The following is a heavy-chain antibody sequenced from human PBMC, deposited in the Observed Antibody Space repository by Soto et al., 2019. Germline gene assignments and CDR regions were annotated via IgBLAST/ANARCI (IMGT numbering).Heavy chain of an antibody. J-gene: IGHJ6*02. V-gene: IGHV3-13*05. CDR1: GFILSGYD. Sequence: PGGSLRLPCVASGFILSGYDMHWVRQATGEGLEWVSAIGTAGDPYYSGSVKGRFTISRGNAENSVYLQMNSLRAGDTAVYYCARAGYDSSGYYFYAMDVWGPGTTVTVSS. CDR2: IGTAGDP. D-gene: IGHD3-22*01. CDR3: ARAGYDSSGYYFYAMDV.